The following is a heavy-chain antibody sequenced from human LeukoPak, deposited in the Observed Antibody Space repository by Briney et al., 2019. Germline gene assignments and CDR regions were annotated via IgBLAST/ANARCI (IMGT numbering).Heavy chain of an antibody. CDR3: ARGTLYRGWSYYLDF. J-gene: IGHJ4*02. Sequence: PSETLSLTCSVSGDSISLSFYYWGWIRQPPGKALEWIGSVYYSGTTSYNPSLKSRVTISVDMSKNHFSLRLRSVTAADTAMYYCARGTLYRGWSYYLDFWGQGSQVTVSS. V-gene: IGHV4-39*07. D-gene: IGHD6-19*01. CDR1: GDSISLSFYY. CDR2: VYYSGTT.